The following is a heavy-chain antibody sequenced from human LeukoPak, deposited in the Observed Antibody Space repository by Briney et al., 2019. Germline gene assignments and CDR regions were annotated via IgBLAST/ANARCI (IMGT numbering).Heavy chain of an antibody. D-gene: IGHD3-22*01. CDR3: TNYDSSGPAFQH. J-gene: IGHJ1*01. Sequence: GGSLKLSCAASGFTFSGSAMHWVRQASGKGLEWVGRIRNKANNYATSYAASVKGGFTVSRDDSKNTAYLQMNSLQTEDTAVYYCTNYDSSGPAFQHWGQGTLVTVSS. V-gene: IGHV3-73*01. CDR2: IRNKANNYAT. CDR1: GFTFSGSA.